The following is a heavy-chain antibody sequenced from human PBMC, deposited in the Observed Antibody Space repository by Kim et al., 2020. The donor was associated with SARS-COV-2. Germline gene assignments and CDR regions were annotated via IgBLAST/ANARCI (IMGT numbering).Heavy chain of an antibody. CDR1: GGSFSGYY. V-gene: IGHV4-34*01. Sequence: SETLSLTCAVYGGSFSGYYWSWIRQPPGKGLEWIGEINHSGSTNYNPSLKSRVTISVDTSKNQFSLKLSSVTAADTAVYYCARRDYGSGSYYNVGPPYYYYYGMDVWGQGTTVTVSS. CDR3: ARRDYGSGSYYNVGPPYYYYYGMDV. J-gene: IGHJ6*02. CDR2: INHSGST. D-gene: IGHD3-10*01.